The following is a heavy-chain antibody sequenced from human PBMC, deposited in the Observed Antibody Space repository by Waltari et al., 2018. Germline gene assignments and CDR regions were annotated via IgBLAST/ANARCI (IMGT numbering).Heavy chain of an antibody. Sequence: QVQLVQSGAEVKKPGASVKVSCKASGYTFTSYGISWVRQAPGQGLEWMGWISAYNGNTNYAQKLQGRVTMTTDTATSTAYMELRSLRSDDTAVYYCARGGYYYDSSGYLVNYFDYWGQGTLVTVSS. D-gene: IGHD3-22*01. J-gene: IGHJ4*02. CDR1: GYTFTSYG. V-gene: IGHV1-18*01. CDR2: ISAYNGNT. CDR3: ARGGYYYDSSGYLVNYFDY.